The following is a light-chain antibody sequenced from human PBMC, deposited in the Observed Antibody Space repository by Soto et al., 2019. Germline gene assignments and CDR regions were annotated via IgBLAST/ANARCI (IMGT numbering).Light chain of an antibody. Sequence: EIVLTQSPVTLSLSPGEGATLSCRASQSVSSYLAWYQQKPGQAPRLLIYEASNRATGIPARFSGSGSGTDFTLTISSLEPEDFAVYYCQQRSDWVTFGQGTRLEIK. V-gene: IGKV3-11*01. CDR1: QSVSSY. J-gene: IGKJ5*01. CDR2: EAS. CDR3: QQRSDWVT.